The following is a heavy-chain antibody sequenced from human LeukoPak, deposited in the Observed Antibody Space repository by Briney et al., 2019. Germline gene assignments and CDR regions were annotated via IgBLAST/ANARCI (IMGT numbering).Heavy chain of an antibody. Sequence: SETLSVTRTVSVGSIITSSYYWGWIRQPPGEGLECIGCIYYSESTHYNPSLKCRVPISIDTSKNQFSLKLSSVTAADTAVYYCARAGYSYGYPWFDPWGQGTLVTVSS. V-gene: IGHV4-39*07. CDR3: ARAGYSYGYPWFDP. CDR1: VGSIITSSYY. J-gene: IGHJ5*02. D-gene: IGHD5-18*01. CDR2: IYYSEST.